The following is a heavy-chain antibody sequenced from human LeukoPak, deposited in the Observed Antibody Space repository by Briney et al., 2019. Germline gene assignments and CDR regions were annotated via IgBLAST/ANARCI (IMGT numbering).Heavy chain of an antibody. CDR3: ARLHRIAAAGSFGRASRVWFDP. V-gene: IGHV4-34*01. Sequence: SETLSLTCAVYGGSFSGYYWSWIRQPPGKGLEWIGEINHSGSTNYNPSLKSRVTISVDTSKNQFSLKLSSVTAADTAVYYCARLHRIAAAGSFGRASRVWFDPWGQGTLVTVSS. CDR2: INHSGST. J-gene: IGHJ5*02. CDR1: GGSFSGYY. D-gene: IGHD6-13*01.